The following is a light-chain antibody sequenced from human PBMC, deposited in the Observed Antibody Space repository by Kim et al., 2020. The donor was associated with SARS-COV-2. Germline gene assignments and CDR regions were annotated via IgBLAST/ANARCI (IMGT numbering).Light chain of an antibody. CDR1: QSVSSW. Sequence: ASVGDRFTITCRASQSVSSWLAWYQQKPGKVPKLLIYKASSLESGVPSRFSGSGSGTEFTLTISSLQPDDFATYYCHQYNSYPWTFGQGTKVDIK. J-gene: IGKJ1*01. CDR3: HQYNSYPWT. V-gene: IGKV1-5*03. CDR2: KAS.